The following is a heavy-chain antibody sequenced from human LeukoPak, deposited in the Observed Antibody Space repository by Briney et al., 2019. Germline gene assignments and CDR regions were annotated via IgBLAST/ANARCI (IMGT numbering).Heavy chain of an antibody. D-gene: IGHD6-13*01. Sequence: SETLSLTCTVSGASISSSSYYWGWIRQPPGKGLEWIGIIYYSGSTYHNPSLKSRVTISVDTSKNQFSLKLSSVTAADTAVYYCARHHGSSWYVGWFDPWGQGTLVTVSS. J-gene: IGHJ5*02. CDR3: ARHHGSSWYVGWFDP. CDR1: GASISSSSYY. V-gene: IGHV4-39*01. CDR2: IYYSGST.